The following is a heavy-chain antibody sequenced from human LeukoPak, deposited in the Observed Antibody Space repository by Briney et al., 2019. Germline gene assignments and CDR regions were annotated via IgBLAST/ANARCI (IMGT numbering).Heavy chain of an antibody. CDR3: PRTGTTPPAYAFDI. V-gene: IGHV4-61*02. Sequence: SQTLSLTCTVSGGSISSGSYYWSWIRQPAGKGLEWIGRIYTSGSTNYNPSLKSRVTISVDTSKNQFSLKLSSVTAADTAVYYCPRTGTTPPAYAFDIWGQGTMVTVSS. CDR2: IYTSGST. CDR1: GGSISSGSYY. J-gene: IGHJ3*02. D-gene: IGHD1-7*01.